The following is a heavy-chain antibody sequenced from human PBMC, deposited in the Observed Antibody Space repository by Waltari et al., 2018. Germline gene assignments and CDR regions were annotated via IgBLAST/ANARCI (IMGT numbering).Heavy chain of an antibody. D-gene: IGHD3-10*01. CDR2: ISSSSSYI. CDR1: GFTFSSYS. Sequence: EVQLVESGGGLVKPGGSLRLSCAASGFTFSSYSMNWVRQAPGKGLEWVSSISSSSSYIYYADSLKGRFTISRDNAKNSLYLQMNSLRAEDTAVYYCARHFVILLDEDYFDYWGQGTLVTVSS. CDR3: ARHFVILLDEDYFDY. V-gene: IGHV3-21*01. J-gene: IGHJ4*02.